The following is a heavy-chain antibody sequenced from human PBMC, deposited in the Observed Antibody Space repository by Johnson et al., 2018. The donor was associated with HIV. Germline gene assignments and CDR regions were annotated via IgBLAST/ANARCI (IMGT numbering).Heavy chain of an antibody. CDR1: GFTLDDYG. D-gene: IGHD6-13*01. CDR3: ARGPGYSSSWYVNTDAFDM. V-gene: IGHV3-20*04. J-gene: IGHJ3*02. CDR2: INWNGGST. Sequence: VQLVESGGGVVRPGGSLRLSCAASGFTLDDYGMSWVRQVPGKGLEWVSGINWNGGSTGYADSVKGRFTIPRDNAKNSLYLQMNSLGDEDTALYYCARGPGYSSSWYVNTDAFDMWGQGTMVTVSS.